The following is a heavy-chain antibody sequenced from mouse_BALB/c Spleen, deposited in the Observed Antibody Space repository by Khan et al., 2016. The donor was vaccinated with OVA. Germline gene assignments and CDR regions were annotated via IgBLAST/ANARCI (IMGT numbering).Heavy chain of an antibody. Sequence: EVELVESGGGLVKPGGSLKLSCAASGFTFNRYAMSWVRQTPEKRLEWVATISSGGSYTYYPDSVTGRFTISRDNAKNTLYLQMSSLRSEDTAIYYCASSDGYYGRGAMDYWGQGTPVTVSS. V-gene: IGHV5-9-3*01. CDR1: GFTFNRYA. D-gene: IGHD2-3*01. CDR2: ISSGGSYT. J-gene: IGHJ4*01. CDR3: ASSDGYYGRGAMDY.